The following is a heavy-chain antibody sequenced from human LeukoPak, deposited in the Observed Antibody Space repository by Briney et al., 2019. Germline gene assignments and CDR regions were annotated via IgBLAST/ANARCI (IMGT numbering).Heavy chain of an antibody. CDR2: ISWNSGSI. CDR1: GFTFDDYA. V-gene: IGHV3-9*01. Sequence: GGSLRLSCAASGFTFDDYAMHWVRQAPGKGLEWVSGISWNSGSIGYADSVKGRFTISRDNAKNSLYLQMNSLRAEDTALYYCAKAKVSRRSGSYRIFYYYYMDVWGKGTTVTISS. CDR3: AKAKVSRRSGSYRIFYYYYMDV. J-gene: IGHJ6*03. D-gene: IGHD3-10*01.